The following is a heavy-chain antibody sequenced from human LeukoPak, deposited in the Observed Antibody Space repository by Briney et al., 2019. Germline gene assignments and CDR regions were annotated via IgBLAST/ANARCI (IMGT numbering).Heavy chain of an antibody. CDR3: ARPYCSSTSCYMGVAGAFDI. V-gene: IGHV3-21*01. J-gene: IGHJ3*02. CDR2: ISSSSSYI. CDR1: GFTFSSYS. Sequence: PGGSLRLSCAASGFTFSSYSMNWVRQAPGKGLEWVSSISSSSSYIYYADSVKGRFTISRDNAKNSLYLQMNSLRAEDTAVYYCARPYCSSTSCYMGVAGAFDIWGQGTMVTVSS. D-gene: IGHD2-2*02.